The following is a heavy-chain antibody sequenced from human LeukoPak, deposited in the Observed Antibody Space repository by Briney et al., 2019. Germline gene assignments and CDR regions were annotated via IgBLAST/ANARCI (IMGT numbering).Heavy chain of an antibody. Sequence: ASVKVSCKASGYTFTGYYMHWVRQAPGQGLEWMGWINPNSGGTNYAQKFQGRVTMTRDTPISTAYMELSRLRSDDTAVYYCARAPMGVLVLFVWGQGTLVTVSS. D-gene: IGHD3-22*01. CDR3: ARAPMGVLVLFV. V-gene: IGHV1-2*02. CDR2: INPNSGGT. J-gene: IGHJ4*02. CDR1: GYTFTGYY.